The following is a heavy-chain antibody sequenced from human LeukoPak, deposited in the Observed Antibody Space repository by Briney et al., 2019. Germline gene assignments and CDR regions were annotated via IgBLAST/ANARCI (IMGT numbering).Heavy chain of an antibody. V-gene: IGHV4-4*07. CDR3: AREGDYEFDY. CDR1: VGSIISYY. J-gene: IGHJ4*02. Sequence: SEALSLTCTVSVGSIISYYWSWIRQPAGKGLEWVGLIYTSGSTNYNPSLKSRVTMSVDTSKNQFSLKLSDVTAADTAVYYCAREGDYEFDYGGQGTLVAVSS. D-gene: IGHD4-17*01. CDR2: IYTSGST.